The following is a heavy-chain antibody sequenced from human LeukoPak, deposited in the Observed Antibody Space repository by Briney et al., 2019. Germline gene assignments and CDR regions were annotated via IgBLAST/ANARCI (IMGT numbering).Heavy chain of an antibody. J-gene: IGHJ6*02. D-gene: IGHD2-2*01. Sequence: ASVKVSCKASGYTFTGYYMHWVRQAPGQGLEWMGWINPNSGGTNYAQKFQGRVTMTRDTSISTAYMELSRLRSDDTAVYYCARNRMDCSSTSCYPYGMDVWGQGTTVTVSS. CDR3: ARNRMDCSSTSCYPYGMDV. CDR1: GYTFTGYY. CDR2: INPNSGGT. V-gene: IGHV1-2*02.